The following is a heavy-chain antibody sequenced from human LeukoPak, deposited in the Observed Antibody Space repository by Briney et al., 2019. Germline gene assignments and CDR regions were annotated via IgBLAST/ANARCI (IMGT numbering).Heavy chain of an antibody. CDR1: EFSVGSNY. CDR3: AELGITMIGGV. Sequence: GGSLRLSSAASEFSVGSNYMTWVRQAPGKGLEWVSLIYSGGSTYYADSVKGRFTISRDNAKNSLYLQMNSLRAEDTAVYYCAELGITMIGGVWGKGTTVTISS. J-gene: IGHJ6*04. V-gene: IGHV3-66*01. D-gene: IGHD3-10*02. CDR2: IYSGGST.